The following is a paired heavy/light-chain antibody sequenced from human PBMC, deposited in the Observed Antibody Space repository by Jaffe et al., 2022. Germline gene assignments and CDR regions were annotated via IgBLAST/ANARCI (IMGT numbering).Light chain of an antibody. CDR3: ATWDGRLSGWV. J-gene: IGLJ3*02. Sequence: QSALTQPPSASGTPGQTVTISCSGSSSNIGNGYVYWYQHLPGTTPKLVIYRSNQRPSGVPDRFAGSWSGTSASLAISGLRSEDEADYYCATWDGRLSGWVFGGGTKLTVL. CDR1: SSNIGNGY. V-gene: IGLV1-47*01. CDR2: RSN.
Heavy chain of an antibody. J-gene: IGHJ6*03. CDR2: IVYDGSHS. D-gene: IGHD2-2*01. V-gene: IGHV3-30*02. Sequence: QVQLVESGGGVVQPGESLTLSCAASGFRFSTYGMHWVRQAPGKGLEWVAMIVYDGSHSYFTDSVKGRFTISRDNSQDTLYLQMNSLRPEDTGVYYCATSHYCSTPSCSPPFYYYVDVWGKGTTVSVSS. CDR3: ATSHYCSTPSCSPPFYYYVDV. CDR1: GFRFSTYG.